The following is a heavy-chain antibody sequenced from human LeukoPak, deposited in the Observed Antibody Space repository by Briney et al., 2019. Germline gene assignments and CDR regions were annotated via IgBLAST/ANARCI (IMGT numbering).Heavy chain of an antibody. CDR1: AFNFTAYW. D-gene: IGHD5-12*01. CDR2: INSDGTTT. J-gene: IGHJ5*02. V-gene: IGHV3-74*01. Sequence: GGSLRLSCASSAFNFTAYWMHWVRQDPRQGLLWVARINSDGTTTNYADSVKGRFTISRDNAKDTLFLQMNSLRAEDTAVYFCAVSNGGYGPWGQGALVTVSS. CDR3: AVSNGGYGP.